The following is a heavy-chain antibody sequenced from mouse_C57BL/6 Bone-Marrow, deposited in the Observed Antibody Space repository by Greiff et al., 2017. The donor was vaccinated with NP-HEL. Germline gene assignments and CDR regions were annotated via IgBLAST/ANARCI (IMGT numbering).Heavy chain of an antibody. D-gene: IGHD3-2*02. CDR2: ISGGGGNT. J-gene: IGHJ2*01. Sequence: EVQLVESGGGLVKPGGSLKLSCAASGFTFSSYTMSWVRQTPEKRLEWVATISGGGGNTYYPDSVKGRFTISRDNAKNTLYLQMSSLRSEDTALYYCARGAQALYFDYWGQGTTLTVSS. CDR3: ARGAQALYFDY. V-gene: IGHV5-9*01. CDR1: GFTFSSYT.